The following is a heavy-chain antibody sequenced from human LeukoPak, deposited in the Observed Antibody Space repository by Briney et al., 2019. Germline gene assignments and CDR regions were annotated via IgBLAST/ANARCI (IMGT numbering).Heavy chain of an antibody. V-gene: IGHV1-69*05. CDR2: IIPIFGTA. CDR3: AISDTVPPDYYYYYMDV. D-gene: IGHD2-2*01. CDR1: GGTFSSYA. Sequence: ASVKVSCKASGGTFSSYAISWVRQAPGQGLEWMGGIIPIFGTANYAQKFQGRVTITTDESTSTAYMELSSLRSEDTAVYYCAISDTVPPDYYYYYMDVWGKGTTVTVSS. J-gene: IGHJ6*03.